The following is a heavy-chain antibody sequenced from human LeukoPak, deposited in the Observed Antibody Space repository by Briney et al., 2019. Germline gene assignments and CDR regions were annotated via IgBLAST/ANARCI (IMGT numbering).Heavy chain of an antibody. CDR1: GGSISSYY. CDR3: AREHSGYDSYYYYYMDV. D-gene: IGHD5-12*01. J-gene: IGHJ6*03. Sequence: SETLSLTCTVSGGSISSYYWSWIRQPAGKGLEWIGRIYTSGSTNYNPSLKSRVTMSVDTSKNQFSLKLSSVTAADTAVYYCAREHSGYDSYYYYYMDVRGKGTTVTVSS. V-gene: IGHV4-4*07. CDR2: IYTSGST.